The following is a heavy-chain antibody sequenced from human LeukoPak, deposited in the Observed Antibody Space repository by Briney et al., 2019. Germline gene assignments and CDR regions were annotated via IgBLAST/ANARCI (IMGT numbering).Heavy chain of an antibody. CDR2: ISGSGGSI. CDR3: AKGGDGYNYYFDY. J-gene: IGHJ4*02. D-gene: IGHD5-24*01. CDR1: GFTFSDYA. Sequence: QPGGSLRLSCTASGFTFSDYAMSWVRQAPGKGLEWVSGISGSGGSIRYADSVKGRFIISRDNSKNTLYLQMNSPRAEDTAVYYCAKGGDGYNYYFDYWGQETLVTVSS. V-gene: IGHV3-23*01.